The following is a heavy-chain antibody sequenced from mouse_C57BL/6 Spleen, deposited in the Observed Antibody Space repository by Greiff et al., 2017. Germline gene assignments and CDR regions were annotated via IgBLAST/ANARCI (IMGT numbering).Heavy chain of an antibody. V-gene: IGHV1-64*01. CDR1: GYTFTSYW. Sequence: VQLQQPGAELVKPGASVKLSCKASGYTFTSYWMHWVKQRPGQGLEWIGMIHPNSGSTNYNEKFKSKATLTVEKSSSTAYMQLSSLTSEDSAVYYCAIALGRGWYFDVWGTGTTVTVSS. J-gene: IGHJ1*03. CDR2: IHPNSGST. CDR3: AIALGRGWYFDV. D-gene: IGHD4-1*01.